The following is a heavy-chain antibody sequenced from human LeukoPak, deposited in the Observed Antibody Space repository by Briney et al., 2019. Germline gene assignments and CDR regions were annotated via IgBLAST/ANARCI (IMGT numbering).Heavy chain of an antibody. J-gene: IGHJ5*02. V-gene: IGHV4-39*01. D-gene: IGHD2/OR15-2a*01. CDR1: GGSISSSSYY. CDR2: IYYSGST. CDR3: ARLLSPGWFDP. Sequence: PSETLSLTCTVSGGSISSSSYYWGWIRQPPGKGLEWIGSIYYSGSTYYNSSLRSRVTISADTSKKQFSLSLSATAADTAVYYCARLLSPGWFDPWGQGTLVTVSS.